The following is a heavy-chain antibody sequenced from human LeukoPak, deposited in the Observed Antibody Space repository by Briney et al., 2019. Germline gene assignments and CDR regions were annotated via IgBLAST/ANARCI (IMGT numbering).Heavy chain of an antibody. V-gene: IGHV4-59*01. CDR2: IYYSGST. CDR1: GGSISSYY. D-gene: IGHD3-22*01. CDR3: ARERLGYYDRSGLDY. Sequence: SQTLSLTCTVSGGSISSYYWNWIRQPPGKGLEWIGYIYYSGSTNYNPSLKSRVTTSVDTSKNQFSLKLSSVTAADTAVYYCARERLGYYDRSGLDYWGQGTLVTVSS. J-gene: IGHJ4*02.